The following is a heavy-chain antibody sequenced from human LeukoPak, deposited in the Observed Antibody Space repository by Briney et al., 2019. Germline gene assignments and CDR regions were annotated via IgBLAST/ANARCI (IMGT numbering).Heavy chain of an antibody. J-gene: IGHJ3*02. Sequence: SQTLSLTCTVSGGSISSGSYYWSWIRQPAGKGLEWIGRIYTSGSTNYNPSLKSRVTISVDTSKNQFSLKLSSVTAADTAVYYCARGRITMVRGVITPDAFDIWGQGTMVTVSS. CDR3: ARGRITMVRGVITPDAFDI. V-gene: IGHV4-61*02. CDR1: GGSISSGSYY. CDR2: IYTSGST. D-gene: IGHD3-10*01.